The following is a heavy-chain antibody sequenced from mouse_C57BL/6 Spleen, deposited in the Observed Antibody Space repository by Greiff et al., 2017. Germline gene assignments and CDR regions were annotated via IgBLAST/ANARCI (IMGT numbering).Heavy chain of an antibody. V-gene: IGHV1-15*01. D-gene: IGHD2-1*01. J-gene: IGHJ1*03. Sequence: QVHVKQPGAELVRPGASVTLSCKASGYTFTDYEMHWVKQTPVHGLEWIGAIDPETGGTAYNQKFKGKAILTADKSSSTAYMQLRSLTSEDSAVYYCTSGYYGNYGYFEVWGTGTTVTVSS. CDR1: GYTFTDYE. CDR2: IDPETGGT. CDR3: TSGYYGNYGYFEV.